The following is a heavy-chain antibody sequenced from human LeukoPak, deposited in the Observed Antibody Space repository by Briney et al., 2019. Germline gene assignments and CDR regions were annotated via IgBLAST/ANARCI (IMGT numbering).Heavy chain of an antibody. D-gene: IGHD3-3*01. CDR2: ISYDGSNK. CDR1: GFTFSSYA. Sequence: GGSLRLSCAASGFTFSSYAMHWVRQAPGKGLEWVAVISYDGSNKYYADSVKGRLTISRDNSKNTLYLQMNSLRAEDTAVYYCASLPFWSGPTDYWGQGTLVTVSS. V-gene: IGHV3-30-3*01. J-gene: IGHJ4*02. CDR3: ASLPFWSGPTDY.